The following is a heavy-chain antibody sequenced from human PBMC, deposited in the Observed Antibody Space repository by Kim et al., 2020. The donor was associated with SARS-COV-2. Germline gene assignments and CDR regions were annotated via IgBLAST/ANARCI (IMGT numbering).Heavy chain of an antibody. Sequence: GGSLRHSCVVSGFTVSNTYMSWVRQAPGKGLEWVSIIYGGGSTYYSDSVKGRFTISRDDSRNTVYLQMNSVRAEDTAVYFCAREPSTYFDYWGQGTLVTVSS. CDR1: GFTVSNTY. CDR3: AREPSTYFDY. CDR2: IYGGGST. V-gene: IGHV3-66*01. J-gene: IGHJ4*02.